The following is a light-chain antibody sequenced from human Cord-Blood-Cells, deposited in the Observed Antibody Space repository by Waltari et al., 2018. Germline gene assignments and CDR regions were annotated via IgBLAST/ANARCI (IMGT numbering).Light chain of an antibody. CDR1: QSVLYSSNNKNY. CDR2: WAT. CDR3: QKYYSTPWT. Sequence: DIVMTQSPDSLAVSLGERATINCNSSQSVLYSSNNKNYLAWYQQKPGQPPKLLIYWATTRESGVPDGFSGSGFRTDFYLTISSLEAEDVAVYYCQKYYSTPWTFGQGTKVEIK. V-gene: IGKV4-1*01. J-gene: IGKJ1*01.